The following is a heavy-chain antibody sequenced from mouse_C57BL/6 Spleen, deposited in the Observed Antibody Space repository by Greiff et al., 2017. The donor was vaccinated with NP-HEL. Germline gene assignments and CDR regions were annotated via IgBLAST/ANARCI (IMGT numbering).Heavy chain of an antibody. J-gene: IGHJ4*01. V-gene: IGHV3-6*01. Sequence: VQLKESGPGLVKPSQSLSLTCSVTGYSITSGYYWNWIRQFPGNKLEWMGYISYDGSNNYNPSLKNRISITRDTSKNQFFLKLNSVTTEDTATYYCARKGYGYPYAMDYWGQGTLVTVSS. CDR3: ARKGYGYPYAMDY. CDR2: ISYDGSN. CDR1: GYSITSGYY. D-gene: IGHD2-2*01.